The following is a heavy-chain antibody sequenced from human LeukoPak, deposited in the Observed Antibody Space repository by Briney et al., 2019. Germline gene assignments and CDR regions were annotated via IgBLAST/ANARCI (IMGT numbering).Heavy chain of an antibody. V-gene: IGHV1-69*04. CDR1: GGTFSSYA. Sequence: SVKVSCKASGGTFSSYAISWVRQAPGQGLEWMGRIIPILGIANYAQKSQGRVTITADKSTSTAYMELSSLRSEDTAVYYCASGSSAPSAVAGPLMDVWGQGTTVTVSS. D-gene: IGHD6-19*01. J-gene: IGHJ6*02. CDR3: ASGSSAPSAVAGPLMDV. CDR2: IIPILGIA.